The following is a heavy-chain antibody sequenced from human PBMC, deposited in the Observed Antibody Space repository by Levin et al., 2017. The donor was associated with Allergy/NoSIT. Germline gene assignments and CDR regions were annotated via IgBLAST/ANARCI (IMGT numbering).Heavy chain of an antibody. Sequence: ETLSLTCAASGFAFSNFWMSWVRQAPGKGLEWVANIKHDGSEKYYVDSLKGRFTISKDNAKNSLYLQMNSLRAEDTAVYYCARVPNRYSGYDYTLGFDPWGQGTLVTVSS. CDR1: GFAFSNFW. V-gene: IGHV3-7*04. J-gene: IGHJ5*02. CDR2: IKHDGSEK. CDR3: ARVPNRYSGYDYTLGFDP. D-gene: IGHD5-12*01.